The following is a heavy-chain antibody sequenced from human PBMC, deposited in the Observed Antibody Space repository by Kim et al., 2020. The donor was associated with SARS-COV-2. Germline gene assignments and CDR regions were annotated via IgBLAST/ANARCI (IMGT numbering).Heavy chain of an antibody. V-gene: IGHV4-34*01. Sequence: SETLSLTCAVYGGSFSGYYWSWIRQPPGKGLEWIGEINHSGSTNYNPSLKSRVTISVDTSKNQFSLKLSSVTAADTAVYYCARGRLPGGRWGQGTLVTVSS. D-gene: IGHD1-26*01. CDR1: GGSFSGYY. CDR3: ARGRLPGGR. CDR2: INHSGST. J-gene: IGHJ4*02.